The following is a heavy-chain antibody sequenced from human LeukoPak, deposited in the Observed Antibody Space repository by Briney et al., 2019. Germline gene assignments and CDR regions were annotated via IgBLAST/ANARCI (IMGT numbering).Heavy chain of an antibody. J-gene: IGHJ4*02. V-gene: IGHV3-21*03. CDR2: ISYTGTYI. CDR3: AKDPNQLLTLDH. Sequence: PGGSLRLSCAASAFSLSAYNMNWVRQAPGKGLEWVSSISYTGTYIYYADSVKGRFTISRDNTWTTVFLQMTSLTPEDSGVYYCAKDPNQLLTLDHWGQGTLVTVSS. D-gene: IGHD1-1*01. CDR1: AFSLSAYN.